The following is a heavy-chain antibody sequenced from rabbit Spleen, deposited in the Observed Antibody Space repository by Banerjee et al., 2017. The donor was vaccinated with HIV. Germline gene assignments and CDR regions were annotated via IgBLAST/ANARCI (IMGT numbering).Heavy chain of an antibody. CDR2: IDAGSSGST. CDR1: GFSFSSTYY. V-gene: IGHV1S40*01. J-gene: IGHJ6*01. D-gene: IGHD8-1*01. Sequence: QSLEESGGDLVKPGASLTLTCTASGFSFSSTYYMCWVRQAPGKGLEWIACIDAGSSGSTYSATWAKGRFTISKSSSTTVTLQMTSLTAADTATYFCARDVGTSFSTYGMDLWGQGTLVTVS. CDR3: ARDVGTSFSTYGMDL.